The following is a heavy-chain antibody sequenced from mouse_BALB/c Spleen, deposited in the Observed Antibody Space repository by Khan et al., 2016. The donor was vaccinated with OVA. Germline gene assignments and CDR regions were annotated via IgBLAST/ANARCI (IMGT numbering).Heavy chain of an antibody. CDR1: GFNIKDYY. Sequence: EVKLLESGAELVRPGALIKLSCKASGFNIKDYYIHWVKQRPEQGLEWIGWIDPENGNTIYDPKFLGKASIRVDTSSNTVYLQLSSLTSEDTAVYYCARDGYSPWFAYWGQGTLVTVSA. V-gene: IGHV14-1*02. CDR2: IDPENGNT. J-gene: IGHJ3*01. CDR3: ARDGYSPWFAY. D-gene: IGHD2-3*01.